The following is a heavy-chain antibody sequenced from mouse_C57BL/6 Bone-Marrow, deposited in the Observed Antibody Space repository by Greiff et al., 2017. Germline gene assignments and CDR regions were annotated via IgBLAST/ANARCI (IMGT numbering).Heavy chain of an antibody. Sequence: EVKLVESGGGLVQPGGSLKLSCAASGFTFSDYYMYWVRQTPEKRLEWVAYISNGGGSTYYPDTVKGRFTISRDNAKNTLYLQMSRLKSEDTAVYYCARRTEFYAMDYWGQGTSVTVSS. CDR1: GFTFSDYY. CDR2: ISNGGGST. CDR3: ARRTEFYAMDY. J-gene: IGHJ4*01. V-gene: IGHV5-12*01.